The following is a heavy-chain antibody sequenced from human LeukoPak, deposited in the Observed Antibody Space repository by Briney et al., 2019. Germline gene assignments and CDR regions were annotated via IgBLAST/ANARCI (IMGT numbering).Heavy chain of an antibody. D-gene: IGHD6-19*01. CDR3: AIFKLSSGWSLGNWFDP. CDR2: IYYSGST. CDR1: GGSISSSSYY. Sequence: PSETLSLTCTVSGGSISSSSYYWGWIRQPPGKGLEWIGSIYYSGSTYYNPSLKSRVTISVDTSKNQFSLKLSSVTAADTAVYYCAIFKLSSGWSLGNWFDPWGQGTLVTVSS. J-gene: IGHJ5*02. V-gene: IGHV4-39*01.